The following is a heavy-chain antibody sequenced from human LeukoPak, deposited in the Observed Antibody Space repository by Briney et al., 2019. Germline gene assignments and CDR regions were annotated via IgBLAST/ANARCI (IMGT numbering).Heavy chain of an antibody. J-gene: IGHJ5*02. CDR3: AREESSSWPNWFDP. CDR2: IYTSGST. CDR1: GGSISSGSYY. D-gene: IGHD6-13*01. Sequence: SQTLSLTCTVSGGSISSGSYYWSWIRQPAGKGLEWIGRIYTSGSTNYNPSLKSRVTISVDTSKNQFSLKLSSVTAADTAVYYCAREESSSWPNWFDPWGQGTLVTVSS. V-gene: IGHV4-61*02.